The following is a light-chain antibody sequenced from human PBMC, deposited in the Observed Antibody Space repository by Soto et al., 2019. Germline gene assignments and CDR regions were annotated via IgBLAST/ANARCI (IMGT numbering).Light chain of an antibody. V-gene: IGKV3-20*01. Sequence: EIVLTQSPGTLSLSPGERATLSCRASQSVSSGHLAWYQQKPGQAPRLLIYGISSRANGIPDRFSGSGSGTEFTLTISRLEPEDFAVYSCQQYDYSPTFGQGTRLEIK. CDR3: QQYDYSPT. J-gene: IGKJ5*01. CDR1: QSVSSGH. CDR2: GIS.